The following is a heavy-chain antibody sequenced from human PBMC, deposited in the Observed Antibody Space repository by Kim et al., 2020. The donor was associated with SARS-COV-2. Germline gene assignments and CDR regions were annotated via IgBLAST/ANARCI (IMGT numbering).Heavy chain of an antibody. Sequence: GGSLRLSCAASGLTFNNFWMSWVRQNPGRGLEWIGRIKRKTDGGTVDYAAPVKGRFTISRDDSKNTLYLQMNSLKTEDTAVYYCTVNGVGGTSHFDSWGQGTLVTVSS. D-gene: IGHD1-26*01. CDR3: TVNGVGGTSHFDS. CDR1: GLTFNNFW. J-gene: IGHJ4*02. CDR2: IKRKTDGGTV. V-gene: IGHV3-15*01.